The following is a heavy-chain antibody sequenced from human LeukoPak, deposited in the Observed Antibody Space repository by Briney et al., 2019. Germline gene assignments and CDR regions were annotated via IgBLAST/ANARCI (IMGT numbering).Heavy chain of an antibody. V-gene: IGHV1-18*01. CDR1: GYTFTSYG. CDR2: ISACNGNT. CDR3: ARTANRGYDFWSGYLY. D-gene: IGHD3-3*01. J-gene: IGHJ4*02. Sequence: ASVKVSCKASGYTFTSYGISWVRQAPGQGLEWMGWISACNGNTNYEQKLQGRVTMTTDTSTSTAYMELRSLRSDDTAVYYCARTANRGYDFWSGYLYWGQGTLVTVSS.